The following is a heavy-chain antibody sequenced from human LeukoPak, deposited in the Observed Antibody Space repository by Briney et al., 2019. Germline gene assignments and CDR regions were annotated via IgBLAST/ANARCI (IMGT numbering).Heavy chain of an antibody. CDR2: ISSSGTSI. D-gene: IGHD5-12*01. J-gene: IGHJ4*02. V-gene: IGHV3-48*03. CDR1: GFTFSTFA. CDR3: ARGWTYSGYVPDY. Sequence: PGGSLRLSCAASGFTFSTFAMIWVRQAPGKGLEWVSYISSSGTSIYSADSVKGRFTISRDNAKNSLYLQMNSLRAEDTAVYYCARGWTYSGYVPDYWGQGTLVTVSS.